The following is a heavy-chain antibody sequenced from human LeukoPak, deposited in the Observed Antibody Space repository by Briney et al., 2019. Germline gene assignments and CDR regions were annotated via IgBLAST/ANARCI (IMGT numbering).Heavy chain of an antibody. D-gene: IGHD2-8*02. CDR2: ISDIGSI. CDR1: GGSISSYY. V-gene: IGHV4-59*08. CDR3: AGHHPRNTVDF. Sequence: SETLSLTCTVSGGSISSYYWSWIRQPPWKGLEWIAYISDIGSINYNPSLKSRVTISLDTSKNQFSLKLSSVTAADTAVYYCAGHHPRNTVDFWGQGTLVTVSS. J-gene: IGHJ4*02.